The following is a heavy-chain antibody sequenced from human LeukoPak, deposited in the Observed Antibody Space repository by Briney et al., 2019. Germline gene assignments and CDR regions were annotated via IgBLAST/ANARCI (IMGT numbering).Heavy chain of an antibody. CDR1: GYTSTSYA. J-gene: IGHJ4*02. CDR2: INPNSGGT. V-gene: IGHV1-2*02. Sequence: ASVKVSCKASGYTSTSYAMNWVRQAPGQGLDWMGWINPNSGGTNYAQKFQGRVTMTRDTSISTAYMELSRLRSDDTAVYYCARDRAVATIGGVDYWGQGTLVTVSS. CDR3: ARDRAVATIGGVDY. D-gene: IGHD5-12*01.